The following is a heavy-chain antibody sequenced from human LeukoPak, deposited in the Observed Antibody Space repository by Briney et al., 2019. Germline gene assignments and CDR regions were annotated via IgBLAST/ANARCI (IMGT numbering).Heavy chain of an antibody. CDR3: ARTVGQQLGSRNWFDP. Sequence: GGSLRLSCAASGFTFSSYGMHWVRQAPGKGLEWVAVISYDGSNKYYADSVKGRFTISRDNSKNTLYLQMNSLRADDTAVYYCARTVGQQLGSRNWFDPWGQGTLVTVSS. CDR1: GFTFSSYG. CDR2: ISYDGSNK. D-gene: IGHD6-13*01. V-gene: IGHV3-30*03. J-gene: IGHJ5*02.